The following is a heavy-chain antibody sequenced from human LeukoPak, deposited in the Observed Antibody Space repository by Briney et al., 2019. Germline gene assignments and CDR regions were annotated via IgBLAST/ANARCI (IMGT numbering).Heavy chain of an antibody. D-gene: IGHD3-22*01. CDR1: GYTFTSYG. CDR3: AREYSENYDSSGYSDY. J-gene: IGHJ4*02. CDR2: ISAYNGNT. Sequence: ASVKVSCKASGYTFTSYGISWVRQAPGQGLEWMGWISAYNGNTNYAQKLQGRVTITADKSTSTAYMELSSLRSEDTAVYYCAREYSENYDSSGYSDYWGQGTLVTVSS. V-gene: IGHV1-18*01.